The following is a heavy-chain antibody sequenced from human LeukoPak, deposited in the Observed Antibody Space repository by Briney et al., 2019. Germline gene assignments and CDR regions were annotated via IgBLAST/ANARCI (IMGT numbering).Heavy chain of an antibody. CDR1: GGSISSSSYY. J-gene: IGHJ6*02. CDR3: ARQIGKGVYYYYGMDV. CDR2: IYYSGST. Sequence: PSETLSLTCTVSGGSISSSSYYWGWIRQPPGKGLEWIGSIYYSGSTYYNPSLKSRVTISVDTSKKQFSLKLSSVTAADTAVYYCARQIGKGVYYYYGMDVWGQGTTVTVSS. V-gene: IGHV4-39*01. D-gene: IGHD3-16*01.